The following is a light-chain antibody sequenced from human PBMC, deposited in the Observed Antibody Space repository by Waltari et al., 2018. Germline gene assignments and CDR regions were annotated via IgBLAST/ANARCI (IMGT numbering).Light chain of an antibody. CDR1: QSISNH. CDR3: QQSYSRPLFT. J-gene: IGKJ3*01. V-gene: IGKV1-39*01. Sequence: DIQMTQSPSSLSASVGARVTITCRASQSISNHLNWYQHKPGKAPKLLIYGAVSLQSGVPLRFIGSGSGTDFTLTIDSLQPEDFATYYCQQSYSRPLFTFGPGTTVDIK. CDR2: GAV.